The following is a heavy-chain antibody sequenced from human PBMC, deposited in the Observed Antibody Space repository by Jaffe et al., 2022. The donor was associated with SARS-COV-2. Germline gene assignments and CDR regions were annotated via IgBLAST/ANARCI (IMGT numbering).Heavy chain of an antibody. J-gene: IGHJ6*02. Sequence: QVQLQESGPGLVKPSQTLSLTCTVSGGSISSGSYYWSWIRQPAGKGLEWIGRIYTSGSTNYNPSLKSRVTISVDTSKNQFSLKLSSVTAADTAVYYCARDKAGLVVPAAPTYYYYGMDVWGQGTTVTVSS. CDR2: IYTSGST. CDR1: GGSISSGSYY. D-gene: IGHD2-2*01. CDR3: ARDKAGLVVPAAPTYYYYGMDV. V-gene: IGHV4-61*02.